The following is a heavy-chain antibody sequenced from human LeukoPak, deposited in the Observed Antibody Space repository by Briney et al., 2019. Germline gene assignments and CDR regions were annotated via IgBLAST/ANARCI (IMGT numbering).Heavy chain of an antibody. CDR1: GGSFSGYY. Sequence: SETLSLTCAVYGGSFSGYYWGWIRQPPGKGLEWIGSIYYSGSTYYNPSLKSRVTISVDTSKNQFSLKLSSVTAADTAVYYCARQAYDILTGYAIDYWGQGTLVTVSS. D-gene: IGHD3-9*01. V-gene: IGHV4-39*01. J-gene: IGHJ4*02. CDR2: IYYSGST. CDR3: ARQAYDILTGYAIDY.